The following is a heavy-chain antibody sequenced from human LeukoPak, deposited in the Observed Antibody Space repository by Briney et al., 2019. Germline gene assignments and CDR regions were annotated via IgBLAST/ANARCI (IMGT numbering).Heavy chain of an antibody. CDR3: TTGYSNYLRYYYYFYMDV. D-gene: IGHD4-11*01. Sequence: PGGSLRLSCAASGFTVSSNYMSWVRQAPGKGLEWVGRIKSKTDDGTTDYAAPVKGRFTISRDDLKETLYLQMNSLKTEDTAVYYCTTGYSNYLRYYYYFYMDVWGKGTTVTVSS. V-gene: IGHV3-15*01. CDR1: GFTVSSNY. CDR2: IKSKTDDGTT. J-gene: IGHJ6*03.